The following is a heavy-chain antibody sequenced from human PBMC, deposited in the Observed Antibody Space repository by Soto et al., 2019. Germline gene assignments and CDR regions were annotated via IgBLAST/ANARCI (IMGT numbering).Heavy chain of an antibody. CDR1: GGSISNDAYY. V-gene: IGHV4-61*08. CDR3: ARLGIGWEFPFDY. D-gene: IGHD3-10*01. Sequence: SETLSLTCIVSGGSISNDAYYWSWIRQPPGKGLELIGYIYHSGSSYYNPSLKSRVTISADTSANQFSLKVRSVTAADTAVYYCARLGIGWEFPFDYWGQGTLVTVSS. J-gene: IGHJ4*02. CDR2: IYHSGSS.